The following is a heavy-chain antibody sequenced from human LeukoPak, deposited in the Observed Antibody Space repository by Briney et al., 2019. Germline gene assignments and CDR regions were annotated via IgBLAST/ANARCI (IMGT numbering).Heavy chain of an antibody. Sequence: ASVKVSSKASGYTFTSYAISSVRQAPGQGLEWMGWVRAYNGNTKDAQNLQSSVTITTDTTTNTDYMEQRSVRSDDTAVYYCASQYSVYGGTANYFDYWGQGTLVTVSS. CDR2: VRAYNGNT. V-gene: IGHV1-18*01. D-gene: IGHD4/OR15-4a*01. CDR3: ASQYSVYGGTANYFDY. J-gene: IGHJ4*02. CDR1: GYTFTSYA.